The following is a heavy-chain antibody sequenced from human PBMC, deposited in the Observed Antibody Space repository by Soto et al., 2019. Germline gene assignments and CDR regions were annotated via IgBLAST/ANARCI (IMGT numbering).Heavy chain of an antibody. D-gene: IGHD2-2*01. CDR1: GFTFSSYA. J-gene: IGHJ5*02. CDR3: AKDRRRNEDIVVVPAAIKVCWFDP. Sequence: GGSLRLSCAASGFTFSSYAMSWVRQAPGKGLEWVSAISGSGGSTYYADSVKGRFTISRDNSKNTLYLQMNSLRAEDTAVYYCAKDRRRNEDIVVVPAAIKVCWFDPWGQGTLVTVSS. CDR2: ISGSGGST. V-gene: IGHV3-23*01.